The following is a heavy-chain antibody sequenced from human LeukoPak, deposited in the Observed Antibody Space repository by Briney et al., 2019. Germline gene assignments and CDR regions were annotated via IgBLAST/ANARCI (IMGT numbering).Heavy chain of an antibody. J-gene: IGHJ6*03. V-gene: IGHV4-59*08. CDR2: IYYTGNT. CDR1: GTSMNNYW. CDR3: ARRPYYYDTSNPAYYYYMDV. D-gene: IGHD3-22*01. Sequence: SETLSLTCNVSGTSMNNYWWSWIRQPPGTGLEWIGNIYYTGNTNYNPSLKSRVSISVDTSKSQFSLTLRSVSAADTAVYYCARRPYYYDTSNPAYYYYMDVWGKGTTVTVPS.